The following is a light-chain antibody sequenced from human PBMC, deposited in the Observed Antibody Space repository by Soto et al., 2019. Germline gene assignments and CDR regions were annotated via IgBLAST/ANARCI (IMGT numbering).Light chain of an antibody. CDR2: T. CDR1: SSNIGAGYP. CDR3: QSYDTSLSRRWV. J-gene: IGLJ3*02. Sequence: QSVLTQPPSVSGAPGQSVTISCTGSSSNIGAGYPVHWYQRLPGTAPELLVSTNRPSGVPDRFSASKSGASASLAITGLQAEAEADYYCQSYDTSLSRRWVFGGGTKLTVL. V-gene: IGLV1-40*01.